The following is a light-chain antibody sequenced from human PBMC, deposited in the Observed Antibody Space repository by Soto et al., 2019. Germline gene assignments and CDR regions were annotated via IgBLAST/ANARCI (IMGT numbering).Light chain of an antibody. CDR3: LQDYNYPPT. Sequence: AIQMTKSPSSLSASVGDRVTITCRASQGIRNDLGWYQQKPGKAPKLLIYAASSLQSGVPSRFSGSGSGTDFTLTISSLQPEDCATYYCLQDYNYPPTFGQGTKVEIK. J-gene: IGKJ1*01. CDR1: QGIRND. CDR2: AAS. V-gene: IGKV1-6*01.